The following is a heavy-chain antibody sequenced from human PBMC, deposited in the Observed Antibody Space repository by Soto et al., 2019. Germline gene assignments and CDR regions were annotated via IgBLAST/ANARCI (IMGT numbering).Heavy chain of an antibody. CDR1: GGSISSSSYY. J-gene: IGHJ4*02. CDR2: IYYSGST. V-gene: IGHV4-39*01. Sequence: PSETLSLTCTVSGGSISSSSYYWGWIRQPPGKRKERIGSIYYSGSTYYNQSLKNRVTISVETSKNQFSLKLSSVSAADTAVYYCARSLGDWLSNDYWGQGTLVTVSS. CDR3: ARSLGDWLSNDY. D-gene: IGHD3-9*01.